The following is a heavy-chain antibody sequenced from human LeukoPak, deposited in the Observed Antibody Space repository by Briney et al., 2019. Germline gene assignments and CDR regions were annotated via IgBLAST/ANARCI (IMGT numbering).Heavy chain of an antibody. CDR3: ARRVCSSTSCYGWEYFDY. V-gene: IGHV4-34*01. CDR2: INHSGST. Sequence: SETLSLTCAVYGGSFSVYYWSWIRQPPGKGLEWIGEINHSGSTNYNPSLKSRVTISVDTSKNQFSLKLSSVTAADTAVYYCARRVCSSTSCYGWEYFDYWGQGTLVTVSS. J-gene: IGHJ4*02. D-gene: IGHD2-2*01. CDR1: GGSFSVYY.